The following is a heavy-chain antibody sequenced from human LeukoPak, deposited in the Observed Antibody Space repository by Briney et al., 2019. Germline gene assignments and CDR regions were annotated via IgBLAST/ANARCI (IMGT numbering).Heavy chain of an antibody. CDR1: GGSISSYY. CDR2: IYYSGST. V-gene: IGHV4-59*01. D-gene: IGHD5-18*01. CDR3: ARSGYRYGVRYYYYMDV. Sequence: SETLSLTCTVSGGSISSYYWSWIRQPPGKGLEWIGCIYYSGSTIYNPSLKSRVTISVDTSKNQFSLKLSSVTAADTAVYYCARSGYRYGVRYYYYMDVWGKGTTITVSS. J-gene: IGHJ6*03.